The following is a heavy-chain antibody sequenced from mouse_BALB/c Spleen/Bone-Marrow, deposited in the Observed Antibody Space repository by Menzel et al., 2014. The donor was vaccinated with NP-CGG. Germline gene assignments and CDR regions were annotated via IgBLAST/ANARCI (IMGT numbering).Heavy chain of an antibody. Sequence: QVQLQQSGAELARPGASVKMSCKASGYTFTSYTMHWVKQRPGQGLEWIGYINPSSGYTNYNQKFKDKATLTADKSSSTAYMQLSGLTSEDSAVYYCARAAYYRYDEGAWFAYWGQGTLVTVSA. CDR2: INPSSGYT. J-gene: IGHJ3*01. D-gene: IGHD2-14*01. CDR1: GYTFTSYT. V-gene: IGHV1-4*01. CDR3: ARAAYYRYDEGAWFAY.